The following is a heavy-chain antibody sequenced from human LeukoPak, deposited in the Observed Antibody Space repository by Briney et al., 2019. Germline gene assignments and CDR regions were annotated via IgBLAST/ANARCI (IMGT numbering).Heavy chain of an antibody. CDR3: ASDYYDSSGPAF. Sequence: SETLSLTCAVYGGSFSGYYWSWIRQPPGKGLEWIGEINHSGSTNYNPSLKSRVTISVDTSKNQFSLKLSSVTAADTAVYYCASDYYDSSGPAFWGQGTPVTVSS. J-gene: IGHJ4*02. V-gene: IGHV4-34*01. D-gene: IGHD3-22*01. CDR2: INHSGST. CDR1: GGSFSGYY.